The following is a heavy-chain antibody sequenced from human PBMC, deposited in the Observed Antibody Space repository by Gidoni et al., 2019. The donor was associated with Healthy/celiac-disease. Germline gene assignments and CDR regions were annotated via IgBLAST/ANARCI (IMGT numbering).Heavy chain of an antibody. Sequence: QVQLQESGPGLVKPSETLSLTCAVPGYSVSSGYYWVWIRQPPGRGLEWIGSIYHSGSTYYNPSLKSRLTISVDTSKNQFSLKLSSVTAADTAVYYCARQYYDFWSGYHHDAFDIWGQGTMVTVSS. V-gene: IGHV4-38-2*01. CDR3: ARQYYDFWSGYHHDAFDI. CDR1: GYSVSSGYY. D-gene: IGHD3-3*01. J-gene: IGHJ3*02. CDR2: IYHSGST.